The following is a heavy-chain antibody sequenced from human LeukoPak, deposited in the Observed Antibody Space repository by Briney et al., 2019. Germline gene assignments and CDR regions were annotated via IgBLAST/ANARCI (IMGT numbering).Heavy chain of an antibody. Sequence: GASVKVSCKASGGTFSSYAISWVRQAPGQGLEWMGGIIPIFGTANYAQKFQGRVTITTDKSTSTAYMELSSLRSEDTAVYYCARDSGYCSSTSCYTAYNWFDPWGQGTLVTVSS. J-gene: IGHJ5*02. CDR3: ARDSGYCSSTSCYTAYNWFDP. CDR2: IIPIFGTA. V-gene: IGHV1-69*05. CDR1: GGTFSSYA. D-gene: IGHD2-2*02.